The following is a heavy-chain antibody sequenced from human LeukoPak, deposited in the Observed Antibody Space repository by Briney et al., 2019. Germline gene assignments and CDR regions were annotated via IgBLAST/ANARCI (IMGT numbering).Heavy chain of an antibody. J-gene: IGHJ4*02. CDR1: GYTFTSYY. CDR3: ARDPLDLLWFGELLHSAGYFDY. D-gene: IGHD3-10*01. V-gene: IGHV1-46*01. Sequence: GESLKISCKGSGYTFTSYYMHWVRQAPGQGLEWMGIINPSGGSTSYAQKFQGRVTMTRDMSTSTVYMELSSLRSEDTAVYYCARDPLDLLWFGELLHSAGYFDYWGQGTLVTVSS. CDR2: INPSGGST.